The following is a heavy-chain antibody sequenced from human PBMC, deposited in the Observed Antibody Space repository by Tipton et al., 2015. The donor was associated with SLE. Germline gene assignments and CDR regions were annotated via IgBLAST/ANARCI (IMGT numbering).Heavy chain of an antibody. V-gene: IGHV4-34*01. J-gene: IGHJ5*02. D-gene: IGHD3-3*01. CDR2: INHGGST. CDR3: ARMDFWSGYYPRWFDP. Sequence: GLVKPSETLSLTCDVYGGFLRDYFWSWIRQPPGKGLEWIGEINHGGSTNYNPSLKSRVTISVDTSKNQFSLKLSSVTAADTAVYYCARMDFWSGYYPRWFDPWGQGTLVTVSS. CDR1: GGFLRDYF.